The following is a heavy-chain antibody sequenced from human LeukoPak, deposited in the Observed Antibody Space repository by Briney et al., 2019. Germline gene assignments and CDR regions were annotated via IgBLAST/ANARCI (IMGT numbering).Heavy chain of an antibody. CDR2: INHSGST. J-gene: IGHJ4*02. D-gene: IGHD3-3*01. CDR1: GGSISSYY. V-gene: IGHV4-34*01. Sequence: SETLSLTCTVSGGSISSYYWSWIRQPPGKGLEWIGEINHSGSTNYNPSLKRRVTISVDTSKNQFSLKLSSVTAADTAVYYCARVKRIFGVVNYFDFWGQGTLVTVSS. CDR3: ARVKRIFGVVNYFDF.